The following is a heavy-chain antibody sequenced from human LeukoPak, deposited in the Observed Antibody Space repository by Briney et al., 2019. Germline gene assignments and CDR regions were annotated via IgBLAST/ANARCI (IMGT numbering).Heavy chain of an antibody. CDR1: GGSISSSSYY. V-gene: IGHV4-39*01. J-gene: IGHJ4*02. CDR2: IYYSGST. CDR3: ARGGWLVLVY. Sequence: SETLSLTCTVSGGSISSSSYYWGWIRQPPGKGLEWIGSIYYSGSTYYNPSLKSRVTISVDTSKNQFSLKLSSVTAAYTAVYYCARGGWLVLVYWGQGTLVTVSS. D-gene: IGHD6-19*01.